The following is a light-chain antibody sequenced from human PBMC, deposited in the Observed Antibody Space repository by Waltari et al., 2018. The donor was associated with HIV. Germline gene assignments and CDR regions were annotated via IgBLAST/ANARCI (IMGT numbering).Light chain of an antibody. CDR2: DDD. J-gene: IGLJ2*01. CDR3: ATWDNRLTTVL. CDR1: SSNVRASY. Sequence: QSVLTQPPSVSAAPGQNVTISCSGGSSNVRASYLSWYQQLPGAAPKLLIFDDDQRPSGIPDRFSGSKSGTSATLGITGLQTGDEADYYCATWDNRLTTVLFGGGTKLTVL. V-gene: IGLV1-51*01.